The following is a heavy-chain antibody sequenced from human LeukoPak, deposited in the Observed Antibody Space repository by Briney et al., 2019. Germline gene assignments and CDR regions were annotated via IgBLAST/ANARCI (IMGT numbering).Heavy chain of an antibody. V-gene: IGHV4-59*08. J-gene: IGHJ4*02. Sequence: SETLSLTCSVSGGSISRYCWSWIRQPPGKGLEGMRYIYYSGCTNYNPSLKSRITISVATSKNQFFLKLSSVTAADTAVYYCASLSNDFWSGYYRASGHLFDYWGQGTLVTVSS. CDR1: GGSISRYC. CDR2: IYYSGCT. D-gene: IGHD3-3*01. CDR3: ASLSNDFWSGYYRASGHLFDY.